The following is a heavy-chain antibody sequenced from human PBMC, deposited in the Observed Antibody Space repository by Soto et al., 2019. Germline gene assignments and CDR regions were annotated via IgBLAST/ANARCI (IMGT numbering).Heavy chain of an antibody. V-gene: IGHV3-30*18. Sequence: QVQLVESGGGVVQPGRSLRLSCAASGFTFSSYGMHWVRQAPGTGLEWVAVISYDGSNKYYADSVKGRFTISRDNSKNTLYLQMNSLRAEGTAVYYCAKIPGIAAAGNDYWGQGTLVTVSS. CDR3: AKIPGIAAAGNDY. CDR2: ISYDGSNK. D-gene: IGHD6-13*01. CDR1: GFTFSSYG. J-gene: IGHJ4*02.